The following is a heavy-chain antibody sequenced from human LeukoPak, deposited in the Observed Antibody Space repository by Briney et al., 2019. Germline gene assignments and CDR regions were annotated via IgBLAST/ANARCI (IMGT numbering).Heavy chain of an antibody. Sequence: ASVKVSCKASGYTFTSYGISWVRQAPGQGLEWMGWISAYNGNTNYAQKLQGRVTMTTDTPTSTAYMELRSLRSDDTAVYYCARVEDIVVVPAAMCYFDYWGQGTLVTVSS. D-gene: IGHD2-2*01. CDR2: ISAYNGNT. V-gene: IGHV1-18*01. CDR1: GYTFTSYG. J-gene: IGHJ4*02. CDR3: ARVEDIVVVPAAMCYFDY.